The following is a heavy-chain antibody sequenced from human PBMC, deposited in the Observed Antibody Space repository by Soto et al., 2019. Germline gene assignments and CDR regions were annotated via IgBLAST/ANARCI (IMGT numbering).Heavy chain of an antibody. CDR1: GYSFTSYW. CDR3: ARALKDRNYYYGMDV. CDR2: IDPSDSYT. V-gene: IGHV5-10-1*01. Sequence: GESLKISCNGSGYSFTSYWISWVRQMPGKGLEWMGRIDPSDSYTNYSPSFQGHVTISADKSISTAYLQWSSLKASDTAMYYCARALKDRNYYYGMDVWGQGTTVTVSS. J-gene: IGHJ6*02.